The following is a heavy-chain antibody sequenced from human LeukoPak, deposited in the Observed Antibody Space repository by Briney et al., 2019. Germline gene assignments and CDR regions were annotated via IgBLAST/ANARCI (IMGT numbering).Heavy chain of an antibody. CDR3: ANRGYILTGYFDY. CDR1: GFTFSSYA. Sequence: PGGSLRLSCAASGFTFSSYAMSWVRQAPGKGLEWVSAISGSGGSTYYADSVKGRFTISRDNSKNTLYLQMNSLRAEDTAVYYCANRGYILTGYFDYWGQGTLVTVSS. J-gene: IGHJ4*02. CDR2: ISGSGGST. V-gene: IGHV3-23*01. D-gene: IGHD3-9*01.